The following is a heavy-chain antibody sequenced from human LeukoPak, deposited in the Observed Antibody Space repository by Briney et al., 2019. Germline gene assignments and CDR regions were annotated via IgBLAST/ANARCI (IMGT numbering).Heavy chain of an antibody. D-gene: IGHD2-2*02. CDR2: INPCGGGK. CDR3: AKDGNQLLLYPIDY. Sequence: ASVKVSCKASGYTFTSFYMHWVRQAPGQGLEWMGIINPCGGGKSFAQKFQDRVTMTRDTSTSTVYIELRIRGSEDTAVYYGAKDGNQLLLYPIDYGGQGTLVTVSS. V-gene: IGHV1-46*01. J-gene: IGHJ4*02. CDR1: GYTFTSFY.